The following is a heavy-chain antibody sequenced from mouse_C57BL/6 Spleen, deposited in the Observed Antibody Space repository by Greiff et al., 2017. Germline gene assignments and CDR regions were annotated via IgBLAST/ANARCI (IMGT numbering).Heavy chain of an antibody. CDR2: IDPSDSYT. CDR3: AREGVLNAMDY. D-gene: IGHD2-10*02. CDR1: GYTFTSYW. J-gene: IGHJ4*01. V-gene: IGHV1-59*01. Sequence: QVQLQQPGAELVRPGTSVKLSCKASGYTFTSYWMHWVKQRPGQGLEWIGVIDPSDSYTNYNQKFKGKATLTVDTSSSTAYMQLSSLTSEDSAVYYCAREGVLNAMDYWGQGTSVTVSS.